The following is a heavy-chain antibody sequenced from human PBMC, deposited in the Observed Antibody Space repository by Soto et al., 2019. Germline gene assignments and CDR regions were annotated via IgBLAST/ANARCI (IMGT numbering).Heavy chain of an antibody. J-gene: IGHJ4*02. V-gene: IGHV4-59*11. CDR3: ARADPDASVGY. CDR1: GGSMSSHY. D-gene: IGHD3-16*01. Sequence: SDTLSLTXTVSGGSMSSHYWTWLRQPPGKGLEWIGYISYSGSTYYNPSLKSRVTISADTSRNQFSLKLSSVIAADPAVYYCARADPDASVGYWGQGTLVTVSS. CDR2: ISYSGST.